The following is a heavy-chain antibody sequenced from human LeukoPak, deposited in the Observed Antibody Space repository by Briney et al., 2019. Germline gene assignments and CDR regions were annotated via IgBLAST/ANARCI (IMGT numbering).Heavy chain of an antibody. V-gene: IGHV3-30*18. Sequence: PGGSLRLSCAASGFTFSGYGMHWVRQAPGKGLEWVAVISYDGNNKYYADSVKGRFTISRDNSKNTLYLQMNSLRAEDTAVYCCAKDGSGSFDYFDYWGQGTLVTVSS. D-gene: IGHD3-10*01. CDR1: GFTFSGYG. CDR3: AKDGSGSFDYFDY. CDR2: ISYDGNNK. J-gene: IGHJ4*02.